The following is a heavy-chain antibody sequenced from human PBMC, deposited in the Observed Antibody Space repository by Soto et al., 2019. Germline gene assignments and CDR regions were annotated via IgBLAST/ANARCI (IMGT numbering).Heavy chain of an antibody. CDR1: GGSISSGGYY. J-gene: IGHJ6*04. Sequence: PSETLSLTCTVSGGSISSGGYYWSWIRQHPGKGLEWIGYIYYSGSTYYNPSLKSRVTISVDTSKNQFSLKLSSVTAADTAVYYCARSYYGSGSWGVPLDVWGKGTTVTVSS. V-gene: IGHV4-31*03. CDR3: ARSYYGSGSWGVPLDV. CDR2: IYYSGST. D-gene: IGHD3-10*01.